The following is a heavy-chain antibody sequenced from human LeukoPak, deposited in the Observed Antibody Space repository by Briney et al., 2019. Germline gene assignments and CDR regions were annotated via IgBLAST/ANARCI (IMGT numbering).Heavy chain of an antibody. CDR3: ARGASSIDYYYYGMDV. Sequence: GGSLRLSCAASGFTFSSYAMSWVRQAPGKGLEWVSAISGSGGSTYYADSVKGRFTISRDNSKNTLYLQMNSLRAEDTAVYYCARGASSIDYYYYGMDVWGQGTTVTVSS. CDR2: ISGSGGST. CDR1: GFTFSSYA. J-gene: IGHJ6*02. V-gene: IGHV3-23*01. D-gene: IGHD2-2*01.